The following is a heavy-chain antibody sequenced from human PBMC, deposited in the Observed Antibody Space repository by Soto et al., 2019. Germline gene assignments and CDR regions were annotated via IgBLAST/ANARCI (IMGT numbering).Heavy chain of an antibody. D-gene: IGHD3-3*01. CDR3: ARGDDFWSGYPPGWFDP. Sequence: PPETLSLTCTVSGGSISSYYWSWIRQPPGKGLEWIGYIYYSGSTNYNPSLKSRVTISVDTSKNQFSLKLSSVTAADTAVYYCARGDDFWSGYPPGWFDPWGQGTLVTVSS. CDR2: IYYSGST. V-gene: IGHV4-59*01. CDR1: GGSISSYY. J-gene: IGHJ5*02.